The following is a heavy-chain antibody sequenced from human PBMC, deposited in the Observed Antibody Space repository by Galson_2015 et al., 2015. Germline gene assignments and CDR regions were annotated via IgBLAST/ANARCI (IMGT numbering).Heavy chain of an antibody. CDR1: GFTFSSYA. V-gene: IGHV3-23*01. Sequence: SLRLSCAASGFTFSSYAMSWVRQAPGKGLEWVSLITASGGSPYYADSVKRRFTISRDNSKNTLYLQMNSLRAEDTAMYYCAKVVGSDFYYANDYWGQGTLVTVSS. D-gene: IGHD3-22*01. J-gene: IGHJ4*02. CDR3: AKVVGSDFYYANDY. CDR2: ITASGGSP.